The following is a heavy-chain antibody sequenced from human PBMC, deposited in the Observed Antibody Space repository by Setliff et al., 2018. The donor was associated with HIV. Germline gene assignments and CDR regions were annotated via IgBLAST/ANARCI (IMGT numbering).Heavy chain of an antibody. CDR1: GGSIRSHY. D-gene: IGHD1-7*01. CDR3: ARDQGLELRGDYYYYGMDV. CDR2: FYHTGST. J-gene: IGHJ6*02. Sequence: PSETLSLTCTVSGGSIRSHYWSWIRQPAGKGLEWIGSFYHTGSTHYNPSLKSRTTMSLDTSRNQVSLKLSSVSAADTAVYYCARDQGLELRGDYYYYGMDVWGQGTTVTVSS. V-gene: IGHV4-59*11.